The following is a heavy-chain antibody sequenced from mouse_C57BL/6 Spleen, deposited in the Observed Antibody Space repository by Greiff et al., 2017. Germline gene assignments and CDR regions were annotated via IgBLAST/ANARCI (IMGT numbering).Heavy chain of an antibody. Sequence: VQRVESGPGLVQPSQSLSITCTVSGFSLTSYGVHWVRQSPGKGLEWLGVIWSGGSTDYNAAFISRLSISKDNSKSQVFFKMNSLQADDTAIYYCARNHGYDEDWYFDVWGTGTTVTVSS. CDR2: IWSGGST. CDR1: GFSLTSYG. D-gene: IGHD2-2*01. V-gene: IGHV2-2*01. CDR3: ARNHGYDEDWYFDV. J-gene: IGHJ1*03.